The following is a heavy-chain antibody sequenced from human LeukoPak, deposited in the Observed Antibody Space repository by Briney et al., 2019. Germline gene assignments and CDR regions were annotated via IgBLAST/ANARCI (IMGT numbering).Heavy chain of an antibody. CDR2: INANSGDT. V-gene: IGHV1-18*04. CDR1: GHTFTGYY. Sequence: ASVKVSCKASGHTFTGYYMHWVRQAPGQGLEWMGWINANSGDTNYAQKLQGRVTMTTDTSTSTAYMELRSLRSDDTAVYYCARGNYCSGGSCYDGAFDYWGQGTLVTVSS. CDR3: ARGNYCSGGSCYDGAFDY. J-gene: IGHJ4*02. D-gene: IGHD2-15*01.